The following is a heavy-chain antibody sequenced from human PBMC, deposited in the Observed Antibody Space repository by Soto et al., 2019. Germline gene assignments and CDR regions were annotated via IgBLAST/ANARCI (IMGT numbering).Heavy chain of an antibody. CDR1: GGSISTYY. Sequence: SETLSLTCTVSGGSISTYYWSWIRQPPGKGLEWIGHIYYTGNTNYNPSLKSRVTISVDTSTNRFSLQLTSVSAADTAVYYCARTRTARVRSYMAVWGKGTTVTVSS. CDR3: ARTRTARVRSYMAV. D-gene: IGHD6-25*01. CDR2: IYYTGNT. V-gene: IGHV4-59*08. J-gene: IGHJ6*03.